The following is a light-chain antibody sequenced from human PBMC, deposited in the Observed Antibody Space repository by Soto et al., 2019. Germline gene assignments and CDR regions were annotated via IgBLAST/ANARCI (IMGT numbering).Light chain of an antibody. V-gene: IGKV1-39*01. CDR1: QNINNC. J-gene: IGKJ1*01. CDR3: QQYYSFPRT. CDR2: AAS. Sequence: DIQMTQSPSSLSASVGDRVTITCQASQNINNCLNWYQQKPGKAPELLIYAASTLQSGVPSRFSGSGSGTDFTLTISCLQSEDFATYYCQQYYSFPRTFGQGTKVDIK.